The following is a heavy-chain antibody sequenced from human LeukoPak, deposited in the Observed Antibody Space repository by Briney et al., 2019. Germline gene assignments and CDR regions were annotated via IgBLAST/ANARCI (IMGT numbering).Heavy chain of an antibody. CDR1: GGSISSGDYY. CDR3: ASFDMYYYGSGSPALDAFDI. J-gene: IGHJ3*02. D-gene: IGHD3-10*01. Sequence: PSGTLSLTCTVSGGSISSGDYYWSWIHQPPGKGLEWIGYIYYSGSTYYNPSLKSRVTISVDTSKNQFSLKLSSVTAADTAVYYCASFDMYYYGSGSPALDAFDIWGQGTMVTVSS. CDR2: IYYSGST. V-gene: IGHV4-30-4*01.